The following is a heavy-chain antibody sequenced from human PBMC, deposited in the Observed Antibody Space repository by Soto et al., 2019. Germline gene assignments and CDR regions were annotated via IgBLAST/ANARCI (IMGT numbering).Heavy chain of an antibody. CDR2: ISYDGSNK. CDR3: ARDRAAYYYGSGPFDP. CDR1: GFTFSSYA. D-gene: IGHD3-10*01. J-gene: IGHJ5*02. Sequence: QVQLVESGGGVVQPGRSLRLSFAASGFTFSSYAMHWVRQAPGKGLEWVAVISYDGSNKYYADSVKGRFTISRDNSKNTLYLQMNSLRAEDTAVYYCARDRAAYYYGSGPFDPWGQGTLVTVSS. V-gene: IGHV3-30-3*01.